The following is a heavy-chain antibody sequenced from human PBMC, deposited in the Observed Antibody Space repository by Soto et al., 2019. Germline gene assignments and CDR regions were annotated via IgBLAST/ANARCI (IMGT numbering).Heavy chain of an antibody. CDR1: GGSISSYD. D-gene: IGHD6-19*01. J-gene: IGHJ4*02. V-gene: IGHV4-59*01. CDR3: ARGFSGWYYFDY. Sequence: PSETLSLTCTVSGGSISSYDWSWIRQPPGKGLEWIGYIYYSGSTDYNPSLKSRVTISVDTSKNQFSLKLSSVTAADTAVYYCARGFSGWYYFDYWGQGTLVTVSS. CDR2: IYYSGST.